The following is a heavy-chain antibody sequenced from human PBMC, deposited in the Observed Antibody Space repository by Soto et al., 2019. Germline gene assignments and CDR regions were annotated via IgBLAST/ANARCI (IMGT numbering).Heavy chain of an antibody. CDR1: GYSFASYW. D-gene: IGHD3-9*01. CDR3: GRTRLVNLGFSYGGREV. J-gene: IGHJ6*01. Sequence: GESLKISCQGSGYSFASYWIGWVRQMPGKDLEWMGIIYPGDSDTRYSPSFQGQVTISADKSLRTAYLQWTSLKALDTALYYCGRTRLVNLGFSYGGREVGGQGTPVTVSS. V-gene: IGHV5-51*01. CDR2: IYPGDSDT.